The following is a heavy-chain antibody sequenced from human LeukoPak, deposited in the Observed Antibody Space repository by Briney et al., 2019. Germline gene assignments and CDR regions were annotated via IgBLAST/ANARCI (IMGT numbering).Heavy chain of an antibody. J-gene: IGHJ5*02. V-gene: IGHV4-38-2*01. CDR2: IYHSGST. CDR3: ARHGYSSAFDT. CDR1: GYSISSGYY. D-gene: IGHD6-19*01. Sequence: SETLSLTCAVSGYSISSGYYWGWIRQPPGKGLEWIGSIYHSGSTYYNPSLKSRVTISVDTSKNQFSLKLSSVIAADTAVYYCARHGYSSAFDTRDQGTLVTVSS.